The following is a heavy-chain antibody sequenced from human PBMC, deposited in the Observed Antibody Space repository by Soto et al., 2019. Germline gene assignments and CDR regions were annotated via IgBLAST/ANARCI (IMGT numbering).Heavy chain of an antibody. CDR1: GYTFNAYH. D-gene: IGHD6-19*01. CDR2: INPDSGNT. V-gene: IGHV1-8*01. Sequence: ASVKVSCKGSGYTFNAYHIHWVRQAPGQGLEWLGWINPDSGNTNSAQKFQGRVTMTRNTSISTAYMELSSLRPEDTAVYYCAGAAGPDAFDIWGQGTMVTVSS. CDR3: AGAAGPDAFDI. J-gene: IGHJ3*02.